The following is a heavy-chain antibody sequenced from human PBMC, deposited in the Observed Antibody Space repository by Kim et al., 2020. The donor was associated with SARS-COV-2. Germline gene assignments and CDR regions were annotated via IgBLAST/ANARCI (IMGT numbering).Heavy chain of an antibody. D-gene: IGHD6-6*01. CDR1: GGTFSSYA. CDR3: ARGGGHIAANYYYCYYMDV. V-gene: IGHV1-69*04. CDR2: IIPIFGIA. J-gene: IGHJ6*03. Sequence: SVKVSCKASGGTFSSYAISWVRQAPGQGLEWMGRIIPIFGIANYAQKFQGRVTITADKSTSTAYMELSSLRSEDTAVYYCARGGGHIAANYYYCYYMDVWGKGTTVTVSS.